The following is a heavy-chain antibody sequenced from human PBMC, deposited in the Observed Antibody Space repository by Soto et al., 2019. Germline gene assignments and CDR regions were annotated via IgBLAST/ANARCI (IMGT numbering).Heavy chain of an antibody. Sequence: SETLSLTCTVSGGSISSSSYYWGWIRQPPGKGLEWIGSIYYSGSTYYNPSLKSRVTISVDTSKNQFSLKLSSVTAADTAVYYCARHRDSSSWDATPRGYYYYGMDVWGQGTTVTVSS. V-gene: IGHV4-39*01. CDR1: GGSISSSSYY. CDR2: IYYSGST. D-gene: IGHD6-13*01. CDR3: ARHRDSSSWDATPRGYYYYGMDV. J-gene: IGHJ6*02.